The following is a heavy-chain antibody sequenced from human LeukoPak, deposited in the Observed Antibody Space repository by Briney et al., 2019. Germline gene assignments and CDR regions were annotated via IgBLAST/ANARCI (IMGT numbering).Heavy chain of an antibody. V-gene: IGHV3-9*01. D-gene: IGHD5-18*01. CDR2: ISWNSGSI. Sequence: PGRSLRLSCAASGLTFDDYAMHWVRQAPGKGLEWVSGISWNSGSIGYADSVKGRFTISRDNAKNSLYLQMNSLRAEDTAVYYCARDYRGRRTAMDWGQGTLVTVSS. J-gene: IGHJ4*02. CDR1: GLTFDDYA. CDR3: ARDYRGRRTAMD.